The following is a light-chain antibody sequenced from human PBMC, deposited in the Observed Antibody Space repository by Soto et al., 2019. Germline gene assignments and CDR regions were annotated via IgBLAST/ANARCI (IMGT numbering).Light chain of an antibody. V-gene: IGKV1-33*01. J-gene: IGKJ2*02. Sequence: DIQMTQSPSSLSASVGDRVTLTCQASQDISTFLNWYHQEPGKAPKLLISDASALETGVPSRFRGSGAGTDFTFAISSLQPRDVGTGYWQRYEDVRTFGQGTKVGIK. CDR1: QDISTF. CDR3: QRYEDVRT. CDR2: DAS.